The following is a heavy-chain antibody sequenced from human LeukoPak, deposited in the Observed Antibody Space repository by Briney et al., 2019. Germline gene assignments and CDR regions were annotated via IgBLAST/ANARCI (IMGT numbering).Heavy chain of an antibody. CDR1: GFTFSSYG. CDR2: IWYDGSNK. J-gene: IGHJ4*02. D-gene: IGHD3-10*01. CDR3: AREAWGPGMGY. V-gene: IGHV3-33*08. Sequence: GGSLRLSCAASGFTFSSYGMHWVRQAPGKGLEWVAVIWYDGSNKYYADSVKGRFTISRDNSKNTLYLQMNSLRAEDTAVYYCAREAWGPGMGYWGQGTLVTVSS.